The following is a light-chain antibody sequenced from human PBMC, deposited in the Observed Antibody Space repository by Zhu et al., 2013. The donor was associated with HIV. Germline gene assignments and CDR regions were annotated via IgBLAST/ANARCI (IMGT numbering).Light chain of an antibody. CDR3: SSYAGGATYV. Sequence: QSALTQPASVSGSPGQSITISCTGTTSDVGGYNYVSWYQQHPGKAPKLMIYEVSNRPSGVSNRFSGSKSGNTASLTISGLQAEDEADYYCSSYAGGATYVFGTGTKVTVL. CDR2: EVS. J-gene: IGLJ1*01. V-gene: IGLV2-23*02. CDR1: TSDVGGYNY.